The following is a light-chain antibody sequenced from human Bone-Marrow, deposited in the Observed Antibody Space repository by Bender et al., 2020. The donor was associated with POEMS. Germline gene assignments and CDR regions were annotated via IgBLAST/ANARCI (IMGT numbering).Light chain of an antibody. CDR1: SSNIGRNY. CDR3: AVWDDSLNGWV. V-gene: IGLV1-47*01. J-gene: IGLJ3*02. Sequence: QSVLTQPPSASGTPGQRVTISCSGSSSNIGRNYVYWYQQLPGTAPKLLIYRNDRRPSEVPDRFSGSRSGTSASLAISGLQSEDEADYYCAVWDDSLNGWVFGGGTKLTVL. CDR2: RND.